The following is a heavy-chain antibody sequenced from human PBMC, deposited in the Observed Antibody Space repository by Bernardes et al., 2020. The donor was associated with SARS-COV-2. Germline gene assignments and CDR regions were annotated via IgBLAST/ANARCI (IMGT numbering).Heavy chain of an antibody. Sequence: GGSLRLSCAASGFTFGDYAMHWVRQAPGKGLEWVSGISWNSGSIGYADSVKGRFTISRDNAKNSLYLQMNSLRAEDTALYYCAKDSGMVRGVNLMDVWGQGTTVTVSS. D-gene: IGHD3-10*01. V-gene: IGHV3-9*01. CDR1: GFTFGDYA. CDR2: ISWNSGSI. J-gene: IGHJ6*02. CDR3: AKDSGMVRGVNLMDV.